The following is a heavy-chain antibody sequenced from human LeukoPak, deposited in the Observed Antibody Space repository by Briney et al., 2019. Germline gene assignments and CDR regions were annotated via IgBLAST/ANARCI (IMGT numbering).Heavy chain of an antibody. J-gene: IGHJ4*02. Sequence: GGSLRLSCAASGFTFSSYGMHWVRLAPGNGLEWVAFIRYDGSNNYYADSVRGRFTISRDNSRSTLFLQMNSLRAEDTAIYYCATYRQVMLPFESWGQGTLVTVSS. CDR2: IRYDGSNN. CDR3: ATYRQVMLPFES. V-gene: IGHV3-30*02. D-gene: IGHD5-18*01. CDR1: GFTFSSYG.